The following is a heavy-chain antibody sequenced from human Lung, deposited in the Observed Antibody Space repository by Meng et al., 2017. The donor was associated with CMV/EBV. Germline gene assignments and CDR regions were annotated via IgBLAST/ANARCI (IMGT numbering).Heavy chain of an antibody. J-gene: IGHJ4*02. CDR3: ARDLSYYDSSGYRFDY. D-gene: IGHD3-22*01. Sequence: SXAASGFTSSSYAMHWVRQAPGKGLEWVAVISYDGSNKYYADSVKGRFTISRDNSKNTLYLQMNSLRAEDTAVYYCARDLSYYDSSGYRFDYWGQGTLVXVSS. CDR1: GFTSSSYA. V-gene: IGHV3-30*04. CDR2: ISYDGSNK.